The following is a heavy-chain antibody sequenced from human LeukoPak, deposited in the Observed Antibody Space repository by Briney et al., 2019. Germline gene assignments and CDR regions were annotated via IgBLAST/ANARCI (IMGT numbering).Heavy chain of an antibody. Sequence: ASVKVSCKASGGTFSSYAISWARQAPGQGLEWMGGIIPILGTANYAQKFQGRVTITADKSTSTAYMELSSLRSEDTAVYYCARRWIAAAEYFDYWGQGTLVTVSS. V-gene: IGHV1-69*10. CDR1: GGTFSSYA. J-gene: IGHJ4*02. D-gene: IGHD6-13*01. CDR3: ARRWIAAAEYFDY. CDR2: IIPILGTA.